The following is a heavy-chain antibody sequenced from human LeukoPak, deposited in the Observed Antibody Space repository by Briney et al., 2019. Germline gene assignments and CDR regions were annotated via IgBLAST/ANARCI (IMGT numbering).Heavy chain of an antibody. CDR2: INHSGST. CDR3: ARSGRKVDIVVVPELNWFDP. J-gene: IGHJ5*02. V-gene: IGHV4-34*01. Sequence: PSETLSLTCAVYGGSFSGYYWSWIRQPPGKGLEWIGEINHSGSTNYNPSLKSRVTISVDTSKNQFSLKLSSVTAADTAVYYCARSGRKVDIVVVPELNWFDPWGQGTLVTVSS. CDR1: GGSFSGYY. D-gene: IGHD2-2*03.